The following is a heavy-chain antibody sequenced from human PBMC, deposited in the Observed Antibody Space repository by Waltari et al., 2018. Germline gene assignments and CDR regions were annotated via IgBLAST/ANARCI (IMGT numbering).Heavy chain of an antibody. CDR2: GDPEDGET. V-gene: IGHV1-69-2*01. D-gene: IGHD3-10*01. CDR3: AAGREGRDD. CDR1: GYTFTDYY. J-gene: IGHJ4*02. Sequence: EVQLVQSGAEVKKPGATVKISCKASGYTFTDYYLHWGQQAPGKGREGRGRGDPEDGETREAEKCQGRVTRTADTATDTADMERSSRRAEDTAGEDGAAGREGRDDGGQGTRGT.